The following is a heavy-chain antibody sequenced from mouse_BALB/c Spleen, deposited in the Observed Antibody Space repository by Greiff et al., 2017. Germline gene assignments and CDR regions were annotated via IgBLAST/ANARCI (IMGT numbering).Heavy chain of an antibody. J-gene: IGHJ4*01. Sequence: VQLQQSGPELMKPGASVKISCKASGYSFTSYYMHWVKQSHGKSLEWIGYIDPFNGGTSYNQKFKGKATLTVDKSSSTAYMHLSSLTSEDSAVYYCTRTGSSYYAMDYWGQGTSVTVSS. CDR1: GYSFTSYY. D-gene: IGHD1-1*01. V-gene: IGHV1S135*01. CDR2: IDPFNGGT. CDR3: TRTGSSYYAMDY.